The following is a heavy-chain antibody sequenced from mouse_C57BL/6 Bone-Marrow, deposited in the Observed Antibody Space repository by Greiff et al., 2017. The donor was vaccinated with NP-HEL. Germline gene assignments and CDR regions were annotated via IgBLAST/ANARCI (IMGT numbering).Heavy chain of an antibody. Sequence: EVKLVESGGGLVKPGGSLKLSCAASGFTFSDYGMHWVRQAPEKGLEWVAYISSGSSTLYYAATVKGRFTIARYNATNTLFLQMTSLRSEDTAMYYCARRSLLAMDYWGQGTSVTVSS. CDR1: GFTFSDYG. CDR2: ISSGSSTL. V-gene: IGHV5-17*01. D-gene: IGHD6-1*01. J-gene: IGHJ4*01. CDR3: ARRSLLAMDY.